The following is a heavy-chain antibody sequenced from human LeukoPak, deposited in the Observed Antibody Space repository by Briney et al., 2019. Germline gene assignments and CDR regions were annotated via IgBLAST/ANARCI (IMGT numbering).Heavy chain of an antibody. CDR1: GGSVRTYF. V-gene: IGHV4-59*02. J-gene: IGHJ6*02. CDR2: IYYSGST. D-gene: IGHD3-10*01. Sequence: SETLSLTCTVSGGSVRTYFWSWIRQPPGRGLEWIGNIYYSGSTNYNPSLKSRVTISVDTSKNQFSLKLSSVTAADTAVYYCATPYGSGSYYYYGMDVWGQGTTVTVSS. CDR3: ATPYGSGSYYYYGMDV.